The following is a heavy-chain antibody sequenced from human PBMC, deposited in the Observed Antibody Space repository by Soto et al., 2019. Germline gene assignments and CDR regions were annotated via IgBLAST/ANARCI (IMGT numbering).Heavy chain of an antibody. D-gene: IGHD5-18*01. CDR2: IYYSGST. CDR1: GGSIRSGDNY. J-gene: IGHJ4*02. V-gene: IGHV4-30-4*01. CDR3: ASNSYGYIVYDS. Sequence: QVQLQESGPGLVKPSQTLSLTCTVSGGSIRSGDNYWSWIRQPPGKGLEWIGYIYYSGSTYYNPSLKSRVTISVDTSKNQFSLKLNSVTAADTAVYYCASNSYGYIVYDSWGQGTLVTVSS.